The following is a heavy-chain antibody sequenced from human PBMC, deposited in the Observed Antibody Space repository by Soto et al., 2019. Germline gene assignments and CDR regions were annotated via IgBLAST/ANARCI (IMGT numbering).Heavy chain of an antibody. CDR3: ARRGFIVRGSAYNGMHF. J-gene: IGHJ6*02. D-gene: IGHD3-10*01. CDR1: GFTCSSYG. CDR2: IWYDGSNK. V-gene: IGHV3-33*01. Sequence: VRLSCAASGFTCSSYGMHWVRQAPGKGLEWVAVIWYDGSNKYYADSVKGRFTISRDNSKNTLYLQMNSLRAEDTAVYYCARRGFIVRGSAYNGMHFWGQGPTVTVS.